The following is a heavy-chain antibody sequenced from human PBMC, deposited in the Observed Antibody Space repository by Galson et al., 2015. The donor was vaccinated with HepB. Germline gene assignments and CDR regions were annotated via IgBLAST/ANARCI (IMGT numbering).Heavy chain of an antibody. CDR1: GFTFSSYA. J-gene: IGHJ3*02. CDR3: AREWGDAFDI. V-gene: IGHV3-30*04. Sequence: SLRLSCAAPGFTFSSYAMYWVRQAPGKGLQWVAVISSDGSKKYYADSVKGRFTISRDNFKNTLYLQMNSLRAEDTAVYYCAREWGDAFDIWGQGTMVTVSS. D-gene: IGHD3-16*01. CDR2: ISSDGSKK.